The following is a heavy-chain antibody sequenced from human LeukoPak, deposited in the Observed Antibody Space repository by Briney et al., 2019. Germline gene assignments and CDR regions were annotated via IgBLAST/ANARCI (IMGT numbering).Heavy chain of an antibody. V-gene: IGHV4-38-2*01. CDR3: ARTYSSSWYSDAFDI. CDR2: IYHSGST. J-gene: IGHJ3*02. Sequence: SETLSLTCAVSGYSISSGYYWDWIRQPPGKGLEWIGSIYHSGSTYYNPSLKSRVTISVDTSKNQFSLKLSSVTAADTAVYYCARTYSSSWYSDAFDIWGQGTMVTVSS. D-gene: IGHD6-13*01. CDR1: GYSISSGYY.